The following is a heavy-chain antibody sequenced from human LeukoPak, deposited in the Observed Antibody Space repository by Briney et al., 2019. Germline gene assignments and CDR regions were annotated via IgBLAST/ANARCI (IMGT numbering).Heavy chain of an antibody. J-gene: IGHJ3*02. CDR3: AKPFFGDTAMVTDAFDI. Sequence: GGSLRLSCAASGFTFSSYGMHWVRQAPGKGLEWVAVISYDGSNKYYADSVKGRFTISRDNSKNTLYLQMNSLRAEDTAVYYCAKPFFGDTAMVTDAFDIWGEETMVTVSS. CDR1: GFTFSSYG. D-gene: IGHD5-18*01. V-gene: IGHV3-30*18. CDR2: ISYDGSNK.